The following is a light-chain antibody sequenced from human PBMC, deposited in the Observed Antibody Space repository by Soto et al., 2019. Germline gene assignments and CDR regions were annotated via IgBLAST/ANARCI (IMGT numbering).Light chain of an antibody. J-gene: IGKJ2*01. CDR3: QHTTDFT. CDR2: AAS. CDR1: QSINTF. Sequence: DIQMTQSPSSLSTSVGDRVTITCRASQSINTFLNWYQQKPGKAPKLLIYAASNLERGVPPRFSGSTSGAESTLTITGLQPDDLGTYYCQHTTDFTFGQGTKVEIK. V-gene: IGKV1-39*01.